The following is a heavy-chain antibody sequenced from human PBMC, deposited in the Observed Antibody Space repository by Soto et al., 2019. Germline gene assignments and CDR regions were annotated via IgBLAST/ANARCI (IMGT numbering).Heavy chain of an antibody. J-gene: IGHJ5*02. CDR2: IYWDDDK. D-gene: IGHD2-15*01. V-gene: IGHV2-5*02. Sequence: SGPTLVKPTQTLTLTCTFSGFSLSTSGVGVGWIRQPPGKALEWLALIYWDDDKRYSPSLKSRLTITKDTSKNQVVLTMTNMDPVDTATYYCAHRPPQGYCSGGSCYSDDWFDPWGQGTLVTVSS. CDR1: GFSLSTSGVG. CDR3: AHRPPQGYCSGGSCYSDDWFDP.